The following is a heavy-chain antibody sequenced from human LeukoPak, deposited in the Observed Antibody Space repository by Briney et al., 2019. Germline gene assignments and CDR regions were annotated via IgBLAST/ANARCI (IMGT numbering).Heavy chain of an antibody. CDR3: ARHGHGEWLRLGSLGY. CDR2: MNPNSGGT. J-gene: IGHJ4*02. CDR1: GYSSTGYY. Sequence: GASVTVSCTASGYSSTGYYMNWVRQAPGQGLEWMGWMNPNSGGTNYAQKFQGRVTMTRDTSISTAYMELSTLRSDDTAVYYCARHGHGEWLRLGSLGYWGQGTMVTVSS. V-gene: IGHV1-2*02. D-gene: IGHD5-12*01.